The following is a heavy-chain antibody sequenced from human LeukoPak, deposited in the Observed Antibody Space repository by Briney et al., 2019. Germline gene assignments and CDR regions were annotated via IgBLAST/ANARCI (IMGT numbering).Heavy chain of an antibody. D-gene: IGHD3-10*01. J-gene: IGHJ5*02. Sequence: GSLRLSCAASGFTFSSYWMSWVRQAPGKGLEWVANIKQDGSEKYYVDSVKGRFTISRDNAKNSLYLQMNSLRAEDTAVYYCARGPRPMKLLWFGGDMNWFDPWGQGTLVTVSS. CDR1: GFTFSSYW. CDR2: IKQDGSEK. V-gene: IGHV3-7*01. CDR3: ARGPRPMKLLWFGGDMNWFDP.